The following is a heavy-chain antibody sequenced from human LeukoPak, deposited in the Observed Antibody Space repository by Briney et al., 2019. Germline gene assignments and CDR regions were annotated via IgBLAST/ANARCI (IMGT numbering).Heavy chain of an antibody. J-gene: IGHJ4*02. V-gene: IGHV3-30-3*01. CDR3: ARDYGGNSFFDY. CDR1: GFTFSSYA. CDR2: ISYDGSNK. Sequence: GGSLRLSCAASGFTFSSYAMHWVRQAPGKGLEWVAVISYDGSNKYYADSVKGRFTISRDNPKNTLYLQMNSLRAEDTAVYYCARDYGGNSFFDYWGQGTLVTVSS. D-gene: IGHD4-23*01.